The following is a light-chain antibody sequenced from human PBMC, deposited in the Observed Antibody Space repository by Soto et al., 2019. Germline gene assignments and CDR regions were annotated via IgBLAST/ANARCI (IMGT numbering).Light chain of an antibody. CDR2: AAS. CDR3: QQYGNSPQT. V-gene: IGKV3-20*01. CDR1: ESVNNNY. Sequence: DTVLTQSPGTLSLSPGEEATLSCRASESVNNNYLAWYQQIPGQAPRLLIYAASSRATGIPDRFSGRGSGTDFTLTISRLEPEDFAVYYCQQYGNSPQTFGQGTKVDI. J-gene: IGKJ1*01.